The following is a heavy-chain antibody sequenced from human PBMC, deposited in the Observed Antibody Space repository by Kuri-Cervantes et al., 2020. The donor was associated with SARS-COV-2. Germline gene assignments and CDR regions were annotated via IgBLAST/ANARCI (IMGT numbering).Heavy chain of an antibody. V-gene: IGHV4-59*01. Sequence: ESLKISCAASGFTFSDYYMSWIRQPPGKGLEWIGYIYYSGSTNYNPSLKSRVTISVDTSKNQFSLKLSSVTAADTAVYYCARDRVVRGKYGPDYYYGMDVWGQGTTVTVSS. CDR3: ARDRVVRGKYGPDYYYGMDV. D-gene: IGHD3-10*01. CDR1: GFTFSDYY. CDR2: IYYSGST. J-gene: IGHJ6*02.